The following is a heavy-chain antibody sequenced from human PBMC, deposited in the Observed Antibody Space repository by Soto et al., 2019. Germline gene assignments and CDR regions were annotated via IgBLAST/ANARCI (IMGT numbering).Heavy chain of an antibody. V-gene: IGHV1-8*01. D-gene: IGHD3-3*01. CDR2: MNPNSGNT. J-gene: IGHJ6*03. CDR1: GYTFTSYD. Sequence: GASVKVSCKASGYTFTSYDINWVRQATGQGLEWMGWMNPNSGNTGYAQKFQGRVTMTRNTSISTAYMELSSLRSEDTAVYYCARPGYYDFWSGYPNYYYYYYMDVWGKGTTVTVSS. CDR3: ARPGYYDFWSGYPNYYYYYYMDV.